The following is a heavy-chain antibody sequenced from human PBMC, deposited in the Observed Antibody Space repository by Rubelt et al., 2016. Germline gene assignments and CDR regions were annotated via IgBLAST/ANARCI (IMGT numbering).Heavy chain of an antibody. CDR2: IYYSGSN. V-gene: IGHV4-59*08. J-gene: IGHJ5*02. CDR1: GGSISSYY. CDR3: ARRDSYGTMNWFDP. D-gene: IGHD5-18*01. Sequence: QVQLQESGPGLVKPSETLSLTCTVSGGSISSYYWSWIRQPPGKGLEWIGYIYYSGSNNYNPSLKCRVTTSVATSKNQFSLKLSSVTAAETAVYYCARRDSYGTMNWFDPWGQGTLVTVSS.